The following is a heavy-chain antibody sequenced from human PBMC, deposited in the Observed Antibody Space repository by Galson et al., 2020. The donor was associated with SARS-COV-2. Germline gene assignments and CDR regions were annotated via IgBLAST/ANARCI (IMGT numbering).Heavy chain of an antibody. CDR2: ISGSGSTI. V-gene: IGHV3-48*03. D-gene: IGHD3-10*01. CDR1: GFTFSSYE. CDR3: ARGRTSSYKGWTYYYMDV. J-gene: IGHJ6*03. Sequence: GGSLRLSCAASGFTFSSYEMDWVRQAPGKGLEWSSYISGSGSTIYYADSVKGRFTISRDNAKNSLYLQMNSLRAEDTAVYYCARGRTSSYKGWTYYYMDVWGKGTTVTVSS.